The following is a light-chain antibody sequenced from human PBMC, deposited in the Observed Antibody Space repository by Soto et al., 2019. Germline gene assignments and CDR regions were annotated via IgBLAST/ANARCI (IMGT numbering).Light chain of an antibody. CDR1: QSVTSY. J-gene: IGKJ5*01. Sequence: EIVLTQSPDTLSLSPGERATLSCRASQSVTSYLAWYQQKPGQAPRLLISDASNRATGIPARFSGSGSGTDFTLTISSLEPEDFAVYYCQQRSNWPITFGQGTRLEIK. CDR2: DAS. CDR3: QQRSNWPIT. V-gene: IGKV3-11*01.